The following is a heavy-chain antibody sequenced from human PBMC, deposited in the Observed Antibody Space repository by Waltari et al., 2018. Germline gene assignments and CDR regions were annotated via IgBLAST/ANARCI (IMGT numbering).Heavy chain of an antibody. CDR2: INSDGSST. V-gene: IGHV3-74*01. CDR1: GFTFSSYW. D-gene: IGHD2-15*01. J-gene: IGHJ2*01. CDR3: ARDRYCSGGSCYTRYFDL. Sequence: EVQLVESGGGLVQPGGSLRLSCAASGFTFSSYWMHWVRQAPGKGLVWVSRINSDGSSTSYADSGKGRFTISRDNAKNTLDLQMNSLRAEDTAVYYCARDRYCSGGSCYTRYFDLWGRGTLVTVSS.